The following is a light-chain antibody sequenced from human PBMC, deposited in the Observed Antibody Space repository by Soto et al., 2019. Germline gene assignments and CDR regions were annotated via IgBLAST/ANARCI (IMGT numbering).Light chain of an antibody. CDR1: SSNIGSNT. CDR2: SNN. V-gene: IGLV1-44*01. Sequence: QSVLTQPPSASGTPGQRVTISCSGSSSNIGSNTVNWYQQLPGTAPKLLIYSNNQRPSGVPDRFSGSKSGTSASLAISGLQSVYEADYYCAAWDDSLNGPLYVFGTGTKLTVL. J-gene: IGLJ1*01. CDR3: AAWDDSLNGPLYV.